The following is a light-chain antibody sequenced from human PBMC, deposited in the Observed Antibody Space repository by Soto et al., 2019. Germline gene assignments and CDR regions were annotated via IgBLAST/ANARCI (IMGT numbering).Light chain of an antibody. CDR1: QSIGTN. CDR3: QQTYSAPPL. CDR2: AVS. J-gene: IGKJ1*01. Sequence: DIQMTQSPSSLSASVGDRVTITCRASQSIGTNLNWYQQRPGKAPKLLIYAVSSPQSGVSSRFSGSGSGTDFTLSINSLQREDFATYYCQQTYSAPPLFGQGTKV. V-gene: IGKV1-39*01.